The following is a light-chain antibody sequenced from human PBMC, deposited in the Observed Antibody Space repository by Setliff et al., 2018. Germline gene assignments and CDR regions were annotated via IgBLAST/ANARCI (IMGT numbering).Light chain of an antibody. CDR1: STDIGGYNY. J-gene: IGLJ1*01. V-gene: IGLV2-14*03. CDR3: SSYAGNTFV. Sequence: QSALTQPASVSGSPGQSITISCTGPSTDIGGYNYVSWYQQYPGKAPQLIIYGASKRRSGVSDRFSESKSGNTASLTISGLQLEDEADYYCSSYAGNTFVFAPGTKGTVL. CDR2: GAS.